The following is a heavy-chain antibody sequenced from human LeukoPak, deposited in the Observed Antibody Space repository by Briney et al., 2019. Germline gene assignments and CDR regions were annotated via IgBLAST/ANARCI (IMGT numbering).Heavy chain of an antibody. V-gene: IGHV3-49*04. CDR1: GFTFGDFA. CDR2: IRSKAYGGTT. D-gene: IGHD6-13*01. CDR3: TRDNAAAGSYWYFDL. Sequence: GGSLRLSCTASGFTFGDFAMSWVRQAPGKGLEWVSFIRSKAYGGTTEYAASVKGRFTISRDDSKSIAYLQMNSLKTEDTAVYYCTRDNAAAGSYWYFDLWAVAPWSLSPQ. J-gene: IGHJ2*01.